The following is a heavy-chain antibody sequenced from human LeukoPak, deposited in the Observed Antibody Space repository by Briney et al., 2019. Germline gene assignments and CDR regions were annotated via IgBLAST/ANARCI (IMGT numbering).Heavy chain of an antibody. J-gene: IGHJ3*02. CDR3: ARDSSSSYCDAFDI. Sequence: PSETLSLTCAVSGYSISSGYYWGWIRQPPGKGLEWIGSIYHSGSTYYNPSLKSRVTISVDTSKNQFSLKLSSVTAADTAVYYCARDSSSSYCDAFDIWGQGTMVTVSS. CDR1: GYSISSGYY. D-gene: IGHD6-13*01. V-gene: IGHV4-38-2*01. CDR2: IYHSGST.